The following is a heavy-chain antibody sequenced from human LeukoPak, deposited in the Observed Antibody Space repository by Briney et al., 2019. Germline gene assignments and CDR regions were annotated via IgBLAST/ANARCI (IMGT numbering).Heavy chain of an antibody. V-gene: IGHV3-74*01. CDR1: GFTFSSYW. J-gene: IGHJ4*02. D-gene: IGHD5-12*01. CDR2: IDGDGSST. CDR3: ARGYSGYFYY. Sequence: GGSLRLSSAQPGFTFSSYWMQWVRAALGEGVVWVSRIDGDGSSTNYADSVKGRFTISRDNAKNTLYLQMNSLRAEDTAVYYCARGYSGYFYYWGQGTLVTVSS.